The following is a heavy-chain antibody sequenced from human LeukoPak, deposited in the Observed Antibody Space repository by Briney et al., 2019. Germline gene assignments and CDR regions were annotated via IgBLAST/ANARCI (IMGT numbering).Heavy chain of an antibody. Sequence: PGGSLRLSCAASGFTVSSNYMSWVRQAPGKGLEWVSVIYSGGSTYYADSVKGRFTISRDNSKNTLYLQMNGLRAEDTAVYYCASTHSSSWYYSVDYWGQGTLVTVSS. CDR1: GFTVSSNY. J-gene: IGHJ4*02. CDR2: IYSGGST. CDR3: ASTHSSSWYYSVDY. V-gene: IGHV3-66*01. D-gene: IGHD6-13*01.